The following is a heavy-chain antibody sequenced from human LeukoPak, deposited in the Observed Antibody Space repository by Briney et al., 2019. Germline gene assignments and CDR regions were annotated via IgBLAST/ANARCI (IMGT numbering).Heavy chain of an antibody. J-gene: IGHJ4*02. Sequence: GGSLRLSCAASGFTLSSYGMHWVRQAAGKGLDLVAIISYVGSNKDYADSVKGRFTISRDNSKNTLYLQMNSLRAEDTAVYYCAKDLLCSSTSCYGTGYFDSWGQGALVTVSS. CDR1: GFTLSSYG. CDR3: AKDLLCSSTSCYGTGYFDS. CDR2: ISYVGSNK. D-gene: IGHD2-2*01. V-gene: IGHV3-30*18.